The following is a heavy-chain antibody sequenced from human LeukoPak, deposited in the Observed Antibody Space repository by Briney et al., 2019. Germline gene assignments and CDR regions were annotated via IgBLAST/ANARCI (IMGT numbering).Heavy chain of an antibody. CDR2: INHSGST. V-gene: IGHV4-59*01. CDR3: ATLGFCSGGSCYDYYGMGV. Sequence: SETLSLTCTVSGGSMSSYYWTWIRQPPGKGLEWIGYINHSGSTSYNPSLKSRVIISLDTSKNQYSLKVTSVTAADTAVYYCATLGFCSGGSCYDYYGMGVWGQGTTVTVSS. D-gene: IGHD2-15*01. J-gene: IGHJ6*02. CDR1: GGSMSSYY.